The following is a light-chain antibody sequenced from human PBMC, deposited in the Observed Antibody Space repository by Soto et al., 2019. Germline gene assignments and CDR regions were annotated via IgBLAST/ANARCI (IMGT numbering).Light chain of an antibody. CDR1: SNDVGAYNY. CDR3: SSYSSTTTRV. Sequence: QPVLTQPASVSGSPGQSITISCTGTSNDVGAYNYVSWYQQHPGTAPKLLIYDVSYRPSGVSNRFSGSKSGNTASLTISGLQAEDEADYYCSSYSSTTTRVFGGGTQLTVL. V-gene: IGLV2-14*03. CDR2: DVS. J-gene: IGLJ3*02.